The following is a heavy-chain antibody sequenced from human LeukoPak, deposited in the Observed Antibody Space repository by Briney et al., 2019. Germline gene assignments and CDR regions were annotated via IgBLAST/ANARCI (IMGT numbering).Heavy chain of an antibody. D-gene: IGHD2-21*01. CDR3: ARGHILVPAGAFDL. J-gene: IGHJ3*01. V-gene: IGHV3-30*04. CDR1: GFTFSSYA. Sequence: GGSLRLSCAASGFTFSSYAMHWVRQAPGKGLEWVAIITFDGSNKYYADSVKRRFTISRDNSKNTLYLQMNSLRAEDTALYYCARGHILVPAGAFDLWGQGTVVTVSS. CDR2: ITFDGSNK.